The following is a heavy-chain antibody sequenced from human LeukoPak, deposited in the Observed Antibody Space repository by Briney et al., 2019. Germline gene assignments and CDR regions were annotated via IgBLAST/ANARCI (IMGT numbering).Heavy chain of an antibody. CDR3: ARDDRYSGSSGYFQH. CDR2: IYYSGST. Sequence: SETLSLTCTVSGGSISSYYWSWIRQPPGKGLEWIGYIYYSGSTNYNPSLKSRVTISVDTSKNQFSLKLSSVTAADTAVYYCARDDRYSGSSGYFQHWGQGTLVTVSS. V-gene: IGHV4-59*01. J-gene: IGHJ1*01. D-gene: IGHD6-6*01. CDR1: GGSISSYY.